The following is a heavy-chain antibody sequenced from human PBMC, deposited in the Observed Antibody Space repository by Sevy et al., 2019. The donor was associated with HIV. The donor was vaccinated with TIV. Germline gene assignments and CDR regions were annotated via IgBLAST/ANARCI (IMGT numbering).Heavy chain of an antibody. CDR1: GDSISSNSAI. Sequence: QSQTLSLTCDISGDSISSNSAIWNWIRQSPSRGLEWLGRTYYRSKWYSDSAVSVKGRLTVSPDTSKNQFSLRLNFVTPEDTALYFCARSGSGFSAGKFDSWRQGTLVTVSS. CDR3: ARSGSGFSAGKFDS. D-gene: IGHD3-3*01. V-gene: IGHV6-1*01. J-gene: IGHJ4*02. CDR2: TYYRSKWYS.